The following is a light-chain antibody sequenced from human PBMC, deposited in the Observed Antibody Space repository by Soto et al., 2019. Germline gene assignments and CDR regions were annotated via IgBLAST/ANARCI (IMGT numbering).Light chain of an antibody. V-gene: IGLV7-43*01. CDR3: LLYYGGPWV. Sequence: QAVVTQEPSLTVSPGGTVTLTCASGTGAVTSGHYPSWFQQKPGQAPRALIDNTSNKQAWTPARFSGSLLGGNAALTLSGVQPEDEADYYCLLYYGGPWVFGGGTQLTVL. CDR1: TGAVTSGHY. J-gene: IGLJ3*02. CDR2: NTS.